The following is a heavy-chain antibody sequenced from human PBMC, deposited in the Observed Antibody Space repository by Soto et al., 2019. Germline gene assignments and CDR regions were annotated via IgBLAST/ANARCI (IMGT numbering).Heavy chain of an antibody. CDR1: GFTFSSYA. J-gene: IGHJ3*02. CDR3: AKDRQSGWNYYDSSGYGAFDI. Sequence: WGSLRLSCAASGFTFSSYAMSWVRQAPWKWLEWVSAISGSGGSTYYADSVKVRFTISRDNSKNTLYLQMNSLRAEDTAVYYCAKDRQSGWNYYDSSGYGAFDIWGQGTMVTVSS. CDR2: ISGSGGST. V-gene: IGHV3-23*01. D-gene: IGHD3-22*01.